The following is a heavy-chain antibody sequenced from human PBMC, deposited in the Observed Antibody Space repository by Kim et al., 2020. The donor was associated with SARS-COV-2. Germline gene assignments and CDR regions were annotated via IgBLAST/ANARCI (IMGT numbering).Heavy chain of an antibody. V-gene: IGHV1-18*01. CDR3: VRGTWGDINDY. CDR1: GDTSSTSG. Sequence: ASVKVSCKASGDTSSTSGFSWVRQAPGQGLEWMGWINTKKGDTNYVQKFQDRVTMTTDSSTTAAYMELRSLKFYDTAVYYCVRGTWGDINDYWGQGTLVT. J-gene: IGHJ4*02. D-gene: IGHD3-16*01. CDR2: INTKKGDT.